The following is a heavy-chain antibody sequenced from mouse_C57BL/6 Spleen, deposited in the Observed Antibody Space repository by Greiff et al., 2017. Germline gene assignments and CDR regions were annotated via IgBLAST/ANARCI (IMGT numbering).Heavy chain of an antibody. CDR1: GYTFTSYW. Sequence: QVQLQQPGAELVRPGSSVKLSCKASGYTFTSYWMDWVKQRPGQGLAWIGNIYPSDSATHSNQKFTDKATLTVDKSSSTAYMQLSSLTPENSAVYYCAMSPSYYYGSSAWFAYWGQGTLVTVSA. CDR3: AMSPSYYYGSSAWFAY. CDR2: IYPSDSAT. J-gene: IGHJ3*01. D-gene: IGHD1-1*01. V-gene: IGHV1-61*01.